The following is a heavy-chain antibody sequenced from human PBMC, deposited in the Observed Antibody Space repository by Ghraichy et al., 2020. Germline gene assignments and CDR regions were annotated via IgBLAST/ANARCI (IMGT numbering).Heavy chain of an antibody. CDR2: IYDSGST. V-gene: IGHV4-39*01. J-gene: IGHJ5*02. CDR3: ARHRKCTNGVCQKLSDP. Sequence: SETLSLTCTVSGGSISSSSYYWGWIRQPPGKGLEWIGRIYDSGSTNYNPSLKSRVTISVDRSKNQFSLKLSSVTAADTAVYYCARHRKCTNGVCQKLSDPWGQGTLVTVSA. D-gene: IGHD2-8*01. CDR1: GGSISSSSYY.